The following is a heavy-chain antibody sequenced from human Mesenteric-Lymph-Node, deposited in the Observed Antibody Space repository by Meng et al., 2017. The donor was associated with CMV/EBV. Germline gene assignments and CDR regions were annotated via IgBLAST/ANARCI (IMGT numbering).Heavy chain of an antibody. CDR3: ARVYCSSTSCPRRYYYGMDV. V-gene: IGHV1-69*10. Sequence: SVKVSCKASGGTFSSYAISWVRQAPGQGLEWMGGIIPILGIANYAQKFQGRVTITADKSTSTAYMELSSMRSEDTAVYYCARVYCSSTSCPRRYYYGMDVWGQGTTVTAP. D-gene: IGHD2-2*01. CDR2: IIPILGIA. J-gene: IGHJ6*02. CDR1: GGTFSSYA.